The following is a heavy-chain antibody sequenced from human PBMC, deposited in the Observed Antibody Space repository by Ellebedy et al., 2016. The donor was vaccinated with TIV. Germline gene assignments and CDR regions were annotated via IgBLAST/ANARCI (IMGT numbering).Heavy chain of an antibody. V-gene: IGHV5-51*01. Sequence: GESLKISCKGSGYSFTNYWIGWVRQMPGKGLEWMGVIYPGDSDTRYTPSFQGQVTISADKSISTAYLQWNSLKASDTAMYYCARPMDDILTGYYFSDAFDIWGQGTMVTVSS. CDR1: GYSFTNYW. CDR3: ARPMDDILTGYYFSDAFDI. D-gene: IGHD3-9*01. CDR2: IYPGDSDT. J-gene: IGHJ3*02.